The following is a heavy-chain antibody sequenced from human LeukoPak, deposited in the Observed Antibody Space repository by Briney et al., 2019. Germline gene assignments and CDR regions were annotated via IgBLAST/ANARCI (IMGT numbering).Heavy chain of an antibody. CDR3: ARGKGLGGYYYYYYMDV. J-gene: IGHJ6*03. CDR1: GGSFSGYY. V-gene: IGHV4-34*01. D-gene: IGHD5-12*01. Sequence: SETLSLTCAVYGGSFSGYYWSWIRQPPGKGLEWIGEINHSGSTNYNPSLKSRVTVSVDTSKNQFSLKLSSVTAADTAVYYCARGKGLGGYYYYYYMDVWGKGTTVTVSS. CDR2: INHSGST.